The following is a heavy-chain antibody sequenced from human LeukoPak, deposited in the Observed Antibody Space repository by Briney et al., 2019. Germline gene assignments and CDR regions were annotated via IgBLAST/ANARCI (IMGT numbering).Heavy chain of an antibody. Sequence: ASVKVSCKASGGTFSSYAISWVRQAPGQGLEGMGWIKPNSGGTNYAQKFQGRVTMTRDTSISTAYMELSSLRSDDTAVYYCARAPGYLCSSTSCYESLSFDHWGQGTLVTVSS. V-gene: IGHV1-2*02. CDR2: IKPNSGGT. J-gene: IGHJ4*02. D-gene: IGHD2-2*01. CDR3: ARAPGYLCSSTSCYESLSFDH. CDR1: GGTFSSYA.